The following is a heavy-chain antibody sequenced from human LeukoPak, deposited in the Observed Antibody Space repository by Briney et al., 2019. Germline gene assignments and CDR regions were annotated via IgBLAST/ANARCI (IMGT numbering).Heavy chain of an antibody. V-gene: IGHV3-30*02. CDR1: GFTFSSYG. CDR2: IRHDGSNK. J-gene: IGHJ4*02. CDR3: AKDDVGYCSSTSCRAYFDY. Sequence: GGSLRLSCAASGFTFSSYGMHWVRQAPGKGLEWVACIRHDGSNKYYADSVKGRFTISRDNSKNTLYLQMSSLRAEDTAVYYCAKDDVGYCSSTSCRAYFDYWGQGTQVTVSS. D-gene: IGHD2-2*01.